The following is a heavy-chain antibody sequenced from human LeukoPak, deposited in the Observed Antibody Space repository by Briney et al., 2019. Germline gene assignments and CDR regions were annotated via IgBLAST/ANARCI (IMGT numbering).Heavy chain of an antibody. D-gene: IGHD7-27*01. CDR2: IYSGGTS. V-gene: IGHV3-53*01. CDR1: GFNITNYY. CDR3: ARASWGYDFDC. J-gene: IGHJ4*02. Sequence: GGSLRLSCAASGFNITNYYMSWVRQAPGKGLEWVSVIYSGGTSYYADSVKGRFTISRDNSNSTVSLQMNSLRVDDTAVYYCARASWGYDFDCWGQGALVTVSS.